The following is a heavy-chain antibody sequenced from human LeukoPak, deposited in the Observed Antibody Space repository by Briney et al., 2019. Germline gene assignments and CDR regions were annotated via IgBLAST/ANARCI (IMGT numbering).Heavy chain of an antibody. J-gene: IGHJ4*02. V-gene: IGHV3-53*01. CDR1: GFTVSSNY. CDR2: IYSGGST. D-gene: IGHD3-16*01. CDR3: ARVGDFVPTAGRAL. Sequence: GGSLRLSCAASGFTVSSNYMSWVRQAPGKGREWISVIYSGGSTYYADSVKGRFTISRDNSKNTLYLQMNSLRAEDTAVYYCARVGDFVPTAGRALWAQRTVVTVSS.